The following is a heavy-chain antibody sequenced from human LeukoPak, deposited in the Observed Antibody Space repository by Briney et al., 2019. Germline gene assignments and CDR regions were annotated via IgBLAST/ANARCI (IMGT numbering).Heavy chain of an antibody. Sequence: GRSLRLSCAASGFTFDDYAMHWVRQAPGKGLEWVSGISWNSGSIGYADSVKGRLTISRDNAKNSLYLQMNSLRAEDTALYYCANGYCSSTSCYLGDYWGQGTLVTVSS. CDR3: ANGYCSSTSCYLGDY. CDR1: GFTFDDYA. D-gene: IGHD2-2*03. CDR2: ISWNSGSI. J-gene: IGHJ4*02. V-gene: IGHV3-9*01.